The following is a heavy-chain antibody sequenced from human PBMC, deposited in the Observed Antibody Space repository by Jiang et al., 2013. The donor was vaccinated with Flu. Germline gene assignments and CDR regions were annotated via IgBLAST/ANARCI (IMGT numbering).Heavy chain of an antibody. V-gene: IGHV5-51*03. Sequence: GAEVKKPGESLKISCKGSGYSFTSYWLGWVRQMPGKGLEWMGIIYPGDSGTRYSPSFQGLVTMSADKSVRTAYLQWSSLKASDTAMYYCARVYYYDSSVYLKLFDHWGQGTLVTVSS. J-gene: IGHJ4*02. CDR3: ARVYYYDSSVYLKLFDH. CDR1: GYSFTSYW. D-gene: IGHD3-22*01. CDR2: IYPGDSGT.